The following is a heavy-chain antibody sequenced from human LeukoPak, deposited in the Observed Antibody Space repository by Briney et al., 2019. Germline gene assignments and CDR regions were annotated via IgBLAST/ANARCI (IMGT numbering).Heavy chain of an antibody. V-gene: IGHV3-48*01. CDR1: GFTFGSYS. CDR3: ARDGPLRP. J-gene: IGHJ5*02. Sequence: PRGSLSLSCVASGFTFGSYSMNWVRQAPCKGLEWVSYISSSSSTIYYADSVKGRFTISRDNAKNSLYLQMNSLRAEDTAVYYCARDGPLRPWGQGTLVTVSS. CDR2: ISSSSSTI.